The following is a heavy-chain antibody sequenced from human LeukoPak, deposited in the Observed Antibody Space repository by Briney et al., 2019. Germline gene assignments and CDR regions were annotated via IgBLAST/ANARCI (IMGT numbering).Heavy chain of an antibody. D-gene: IGHD3-16*01. Sequence: SETLSLTCTVSGGSISSYYWSWIRQPPGKGLEWIGYIYYSGSTNYNPSLKSRVTISVDTSKNQFSLKLSSVTAADTAVYYCARVPLGYPSGGGIEYYFDYWGQGTLVTVSS. CDR3: ARVPLGYPSGGGIEYYFDY. J-gene: IGHJ4*02. CDR2: IYYSGST. V-gene: IGHV4-59*01. CDR1: GGSISSYY.